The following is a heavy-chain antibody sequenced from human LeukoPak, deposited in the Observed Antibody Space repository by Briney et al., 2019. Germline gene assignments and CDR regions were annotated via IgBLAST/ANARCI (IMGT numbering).Heavy chain of an antibody. CDR2: IYYSGST. J-gene: IGHJ4*02. D-gene: IGHD5-12*01. CDR3: ARPVYSGYVDN. V-gene: IGHV4-39*01. CDR1: GGSISSSSYY. Sequence: SETLSLTCTVSGGSISSSSYYWGWIRQPPGKGLEWIGSIYYSGSTYYNPSLKSRVTISVDTSKNQFSLKLSSVTAADTAVYYCARPVYSGYVDNWGQGTLVTVSS.